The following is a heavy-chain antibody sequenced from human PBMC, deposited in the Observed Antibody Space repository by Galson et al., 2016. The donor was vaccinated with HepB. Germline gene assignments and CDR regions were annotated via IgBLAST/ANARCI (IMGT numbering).Heavy chain of an antibody. D-gene: IGHD5-18*01. J-gene: IGHJ4*02. Sequence: TLSLTCTVSGASMRTGDYYWTWIRQPPGKGLELIGYIFYSGSPYYNPSLKSRVSISADMSNKQFSLKLSSVTAADTAVFYCARGYSLFDYWGQGTLVTVSS. CDR2: IFYSGSP. V-gene: IGHV4-30-4*01. CDR1: GASMRTGDYY. CDR3: ARGYSLFDY.